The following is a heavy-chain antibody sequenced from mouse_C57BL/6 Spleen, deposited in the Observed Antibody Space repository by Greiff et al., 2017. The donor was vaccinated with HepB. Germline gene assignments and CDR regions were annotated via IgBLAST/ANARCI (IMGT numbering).Heavy chain of an antibody. J-gene: IGHJ1*03. CDR2: IYPRSGNT. CDR1: GYTFTSYG. CDR3: ARLGLITTVVATSHWYFDV. V-gene: IGHV1-81*01. D-gene: IGHD1-1*01. Sequence: QVQLQQSGAELARPGASVKLSCKASGYTFTSYGISWVKQRTGQGLEWIGEIYPRSGNTYYNEKFKGKATLTADKSSSTAYMELRSLTSEDSAVYFCARLGLITTVVATSHWYFDVWGTGTTVTVSS.